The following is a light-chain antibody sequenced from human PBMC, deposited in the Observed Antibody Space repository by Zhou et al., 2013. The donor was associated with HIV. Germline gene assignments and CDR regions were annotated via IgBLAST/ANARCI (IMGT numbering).Light chain of an antibody. CDR1: QSVSSN. CDR3: QQYGSSPRT. CDR2: GAS. Sequence: EIVMTQSPATLSVSPGERATLSCRASQSVSSNLAWYQQKPGQAPRLLIYGASTGATGIPARFSGSGSETDFTLAISRLEPEDFAVYYCQQYGSSPRTFGQGTKLDIK. V-gene: IGKV3-15*01. J-gene: IGKJ2*01.